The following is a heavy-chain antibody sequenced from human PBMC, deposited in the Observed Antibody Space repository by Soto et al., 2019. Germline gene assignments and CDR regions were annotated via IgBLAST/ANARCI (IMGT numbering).Heavy chain of an antibody. D-gene: IGHD6-19*01. J-gene: IGHJ4*02. Sequence: GGSLRLSCATSGFTFSSYWMSWVRQAPGKGLEWVANIKQDGSEKYYVDSVKGRFTISRDNAKNSLYLQMNSLRAEDTAMYYCARDFGGGIAVAGVGFDYWGQGTLVTVSS. CDR1: GFTFSSYW. V-gene: IGHV3-7*03. CDR3: ARDFGGGIAVAGVGFDY. CDR2: IKQDGSEK.